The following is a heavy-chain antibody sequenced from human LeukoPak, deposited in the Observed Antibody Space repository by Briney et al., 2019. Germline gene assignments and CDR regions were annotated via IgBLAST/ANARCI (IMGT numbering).Heavy chain of an antibody. J-gene: IGHJ4*02. D-gene: IGHD2-15*01. CDR2: ISSNGGST. CDR1: GFTFSSYA. V-gene: IGHV3-64D*06. Sequence: PGGSLRLSCSASGFTFSSYAMHWVRQAPGKGLEYVSAISSNGGSTYYADSVKGRFTISRDNSKNTLYLQMSGLRAEDTAVYYCVKDHDYSIEQYDYWGQGTLVTVSS. CDR3: VKDHDYSIEQYDY.